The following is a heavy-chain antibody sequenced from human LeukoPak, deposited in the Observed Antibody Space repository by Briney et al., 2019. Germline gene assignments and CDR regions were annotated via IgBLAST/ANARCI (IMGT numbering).Heavy chain of an antibody. Sequence: SETLSLTCTVSGGSINSHYWSWIRQPPGKGLEWIGDIYYKGNTNYNPSLKSRVTISVDTSKKHLSLKLTSVLAADTAIYYCVRRDNTGWNYFDYWGQGILVTVSS. CDR2: IYYKGNT. CDR1: GGSINSHY. V-gene: IGHV4-59*08. CDR3: VRRDNTGWNYFDY. J-gene: IGHJ4*02. D-gene: IGHD6-19*01.